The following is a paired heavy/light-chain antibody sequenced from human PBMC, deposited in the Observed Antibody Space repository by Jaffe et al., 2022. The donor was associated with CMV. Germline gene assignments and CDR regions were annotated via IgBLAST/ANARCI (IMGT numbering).Heavy chain of an antibody. Sequence: EVQLVESGGGLIQPGGSLRLSCAASGFTVSSNYMSWVRQAPGKGLEWVSVIYSGGSTYYADSVKGRFTISRDNSKNTLYLQMNSLRAEDTAVYYCARATSDYGDSEGIGDAFDIWGQGTMVTVSS. CDR1: GFTVSSNY. CDR3: ARATSDYGDSEGIGDAFDI. J-gene: IGHJ3*02. D-gene: IGHD4-17*01. CDR2: IYSGGST. V-gene: IGHV3-53*01.
Light chain of an antibody. CDR3: QAWDSSTLYV. Sequence: SYELTQPPSVSVSPGQTASITCSGDKLGDKYACWYQQKPGQSPVLVIYQDSKRPSGIPERFSGSNSGNTATLTISGTQAMDEADYYCQAWDSSTLYVFGTGTKVTVL. V-gene: IGLV3-1*01. CDR2: QDS. CDR1: KLGDKY. J-gene: IGLJ1*01.